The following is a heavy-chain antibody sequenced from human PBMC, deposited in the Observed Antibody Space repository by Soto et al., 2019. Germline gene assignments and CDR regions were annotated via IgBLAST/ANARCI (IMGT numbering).Heavy chain of an antibody. CDR1: GYSFTTYA. CDR2: INVGNGNP. D-gene: IGHD6-19*01. V-gene: IGHV1-3*01. Sequence: EASVKVSCKASGYSFTTYAMHWVRQAPGQRPEWMGWINVGNGNPKYSQNFQGRVTITRDTSASTAYMELSSLRSEDTAVYYCAREDPRGSGWYHWFDPWGQGTLVTVSS. CDR3: AREDPRGSGWYHWFDP. J-gene: IGHJ5*02.